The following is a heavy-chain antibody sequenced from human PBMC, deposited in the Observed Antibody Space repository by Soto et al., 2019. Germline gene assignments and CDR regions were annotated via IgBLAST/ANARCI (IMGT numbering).Heavy chain of an antibody. CDR3: ARDLSGDLDY. CDR1: GYTFTTYY. J-gene: IGHJ4*02. Sequence: ASVKVSCKASGYTFTTYYLHWVRQAPGQGLEWMGIINPSGGSTTYAQKFQGRVTMTSDTSTSTVYMELSSLRSEDTAVYYCARDLSGDLDYWGQGTLVTVSS. V-gene: IGHV1-46*03. CDR2: INPSGGST.